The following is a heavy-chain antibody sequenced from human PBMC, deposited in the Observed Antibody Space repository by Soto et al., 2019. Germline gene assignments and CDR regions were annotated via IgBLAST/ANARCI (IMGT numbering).Heavy chain of an antibody. CDR2: IIPIFGTA. Sequence: ASVKVSFKASGGPFSSYAISWVRHAPGQGLEWMGGIIPIFGTANYAQKFQGRVTITADKSTSTAYMELSSLRSEDTAVYYCARDSIPYGDYVGWFDPGGQGTLVTV. CDR1: GGPFSSYA. CDR3: ARDSIPYGDYVGWFDP. V-gene: IGHV1-69*06. J-gene: IGHJ5*02. D-gene: IGHD4-17*01.